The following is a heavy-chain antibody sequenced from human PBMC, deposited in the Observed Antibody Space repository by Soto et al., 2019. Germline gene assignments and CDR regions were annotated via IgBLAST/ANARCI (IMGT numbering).Heavy chain of an antibody. CDR3: ARAQLIRPQAVDRFGVAHFDY. CDR1: GGSISSYY. D-gene: IGHD3-3*01. V-gene: IGHV4-59*01. CDR2: IYYSGST. Sequence: QVQLQESGPGLVKPSETLSLTCTVSGGSISSYYWSWIRQPPGKGLEWIGYIYYSGSTNYNPSLKSRVTISVDTSKNQFSLKLSSVTAADTAVYYGARAQLIRPQAVDRFGVAHFDYWGQGTLVTVSS. J-gene: IGHJ4*02.